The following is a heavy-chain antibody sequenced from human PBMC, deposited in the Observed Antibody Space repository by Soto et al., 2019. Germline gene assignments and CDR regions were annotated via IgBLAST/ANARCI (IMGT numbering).Heavy chain of an antibody. V-gene: IGHV3-33*01. J-gene: IGHJ4*02. Sequence: QVQLVESGGGVVQPERSLRLSCAASGFTFNIFGMHWVRQAPGKGLDWVAVIWWDGSKKYYADSVKGRFTISRDNSKNTLYLQMNNLRAEDTALYYCARADYDIVTGSSLGYYDYWGQGTLVNVSS. CDR2: IWWDGSKK. CDR3: ARADYDIVTGSSLGYYDY. D-gene: IGHD3-9*01. CDR1: GFTFNIFG.